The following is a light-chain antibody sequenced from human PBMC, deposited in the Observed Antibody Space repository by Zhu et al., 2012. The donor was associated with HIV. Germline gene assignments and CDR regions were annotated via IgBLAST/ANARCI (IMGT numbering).Light chain of an antibody. CDR1: QSVSSNY. CDR3: HQYDNSWT. CDR2: GAS. Sequence: EVVLTQSPDTLSLSPEDRATLACRASQSVSSNYLIWYQQKPGQAPRPLIYGASDRASGVPDRFSGSGSGTDFTLSISRLEPEDFAVYYCHQYDNSWTFGQGTKVEIK. J-gene: IGKJ1*01. V-gene: IGKV3-20*01.